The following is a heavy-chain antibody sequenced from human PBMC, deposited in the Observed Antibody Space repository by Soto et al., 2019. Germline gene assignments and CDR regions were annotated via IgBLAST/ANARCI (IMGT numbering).Heavy chain of an antibody. Sequence: QVQLQESGPGLVKPSETLSLTCSVSGGSISDYQWNWIRQPPGKGLEWIGYIYYSGRTNYNPSLKSRVTISLDTSTKQFSLRLRSVTAADTAVYYCARMRGLGEISPYFDDWGQGTLVTVSS. CDR2: IYYSGRT. CDR1: GGSISDYQ. CDR3: ARMRGLGEISPYFDD. J-gene: IGHJ4*02. D-gene: IGHD3-16*02. V-gene: IGHV4-59*01.